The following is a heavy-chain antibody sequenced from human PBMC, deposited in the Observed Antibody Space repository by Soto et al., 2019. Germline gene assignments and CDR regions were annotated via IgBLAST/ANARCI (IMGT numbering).Heavy chain of an antibody. Sequence: EVQLVESGGGLVQPGGSLRLSCAASGFTFSSYSMNWVRQAPGKGLEWVSYISSSSSTIYYADSVKGRFTISRDNAKNSLYLQMNRLRAEDTAVYYCARNRGYYTQYYYYYMDVWGKGTTVTVSS. CDR1: GFTFSSYS. D-gene: IGHD3-3*01. CDR3: ARNRGYYTQYYYYYMDV. J-gene: IGHJ6*03. V-gene: IGHV3-48*01. CDR2: ISSSSSTI.